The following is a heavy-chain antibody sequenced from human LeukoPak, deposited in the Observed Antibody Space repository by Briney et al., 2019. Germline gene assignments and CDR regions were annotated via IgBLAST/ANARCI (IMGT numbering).Heavy chain of an antibody. V-gene: IGHV3-21*01. CDR2: ISSSRSYI. D-gene: IGHD2-2*01. CDR3: ARDASRYCSSTSCPFDP. J-gene: IGHJ5*02. CDR1: GFTLTSYS. Sequence: GGSLRLSCAASGFTLTSYSMNWVRQAPGKGLEWVSSISSSRSYIYYADSVKGRFTISRDNAKNSLFLQMNSLRAEDTAVYYCARDASRYCSSTSCPFDPWGQGTLVTVSS.